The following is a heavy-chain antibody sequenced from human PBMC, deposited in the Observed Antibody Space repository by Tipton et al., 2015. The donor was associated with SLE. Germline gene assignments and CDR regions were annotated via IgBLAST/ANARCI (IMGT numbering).Heavy chain of an antibody. Sequence: TLSLTCAVYGGSFSGYYWGWIRQPPGKGLEWIGNIHHGGSTYYSPSVKSRVTISVDRSKNQFSLTLRSVTAADTAVYYCARGGTGVGYFYYGMDVWGQGTTVSVSS. CDR3: ARGGTGVGYFYYGMDV. J-gene: IGHJ6*02. CDR1: GGSFSGYY. V-gene: IGHV4-34*01. D-gene: IGHD1-14*01. CDR2: IHHGGST.